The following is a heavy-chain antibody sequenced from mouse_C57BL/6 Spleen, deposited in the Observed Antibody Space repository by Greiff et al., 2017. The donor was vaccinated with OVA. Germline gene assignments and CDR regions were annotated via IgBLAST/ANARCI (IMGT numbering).Heavy chain of an antibody. J-gene: IGHJ4*01. CDR1: GYTFTSYW. CDR2: IYPSDSET. CDR3: GRGYDYDDYAMDY. V-gene: IGHV1-61*01. D-gene: IGHD2-4*01. Sequence: QVQLQQPGAELVRPGSSVKLSCKASGYTFTSYWMDWVKQRPGQGLEWIGNIYPSDSETHYNQKFKDKATLTVDKSSSTAYMQLSSLTSEDSAVYYCGRGYDYDDYAMDYWGQGTSVTVSS.